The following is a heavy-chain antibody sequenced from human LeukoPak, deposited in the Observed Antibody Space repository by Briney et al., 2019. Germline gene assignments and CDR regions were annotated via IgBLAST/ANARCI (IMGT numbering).Heavy chain of an antibody. D-gene: IGHD2-15*01. V-gene: IGHV4-34*01. Sequence: SETLSLTCAVYGGSFSGYYWSWIRQPPGKGLEWIGEINHSGSTNYNPSLMSRVTISVDTSKNQFSLKLSSVTAADTAVYYCASVCSGGSCYSRIDYWGQGTLVTVSS. CDR1: GGSFSGYY. CDR2: INHSGST. CDR3: ASVCSGGSCYSRIDY. J-gene: IGHJ4*02.